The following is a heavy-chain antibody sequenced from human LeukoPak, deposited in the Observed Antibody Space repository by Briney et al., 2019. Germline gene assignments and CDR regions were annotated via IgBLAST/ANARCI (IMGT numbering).Heavy chain of an antibody. CDR2: INSDGNST. Sequence: PGGSLRLSCAASGYTFSSSWMHWVRQPPGKGLVWVSRINSDGNSTSYADSVKGRFTISRDNAKNTPYLQMNSLRAEDMAVYYCARDQNGDLDYWGQGTLVTVSS. V-gene: IGHV3-74*01. CDR3: ARDQNGDLDY. CDR1: GYTFSSSW. D-gene: IGHD4-17*01. J-gene: IGHJ4*02.